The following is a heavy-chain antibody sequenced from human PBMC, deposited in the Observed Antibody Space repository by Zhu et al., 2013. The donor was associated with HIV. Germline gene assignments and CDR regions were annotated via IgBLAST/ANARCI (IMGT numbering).Heavy chain of an antibody. CDR1: GYSISSGYY. J-gene: IGHJ4*02. Sequence: QVQLQESGPGLVKPSETLSLTCTVSGYSISSGYYRGWIRQPPGKGLEWIGSIYHSGSTYYNPSLKSRVTISVDTSKNQFSLKLSSVTAADTAVYYCARAPRGQKIFEYWGQGTLVTVSS. CDR2: IYHSGST. V-gene: IGHV4-38-2*02. CDR3: ARAPRGQKIFEY. D-gene: IGHD5-12*01.